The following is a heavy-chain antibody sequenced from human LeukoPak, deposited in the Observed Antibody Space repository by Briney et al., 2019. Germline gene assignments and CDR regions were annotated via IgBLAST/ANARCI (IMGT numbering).Heavy chain of an antibody. CDR1: GGTFSSYA. D-gene: IGHD2-2*02. V-gene: IGHV1-69*01. CDR3: ARGSCSSTSCYTGMEAYYYYYYMDV. J-gene: IGHJ6*03. CDR2: IIPIFGTA. Sequence: GASVKVSCKASGGTFSSYAISWVRQAPGQGLEWMGGIIPIFGTANYAQKFQGRVTITADESTSTAYMELSSLRSEDTAVYYCARGSCSSTSCYTGMEAYYYYYYMDVWGKGTTVTVSS.